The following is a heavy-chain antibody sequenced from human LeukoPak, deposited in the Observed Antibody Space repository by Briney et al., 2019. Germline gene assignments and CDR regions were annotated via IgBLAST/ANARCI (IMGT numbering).Heavy chain of an antibody. CDR1: GYTFTGDY. Sequence: ASVKVSCKASGYTFTGDYMHWVRQAPGQGREWMGWINPNSGGTNYAQRFQGRVTMNRDTSIGTAYMELSRLRSDDTAVYYCARVPRGYANKYFDYWGQGTLVTVSS. CDR3: ARVPRGYANKYFDY. V-gene: IGHV1-2*02. CDR2: INPNSGGT. J-gene: IGHJ4*02. D-gene: IGHD5-18*01.